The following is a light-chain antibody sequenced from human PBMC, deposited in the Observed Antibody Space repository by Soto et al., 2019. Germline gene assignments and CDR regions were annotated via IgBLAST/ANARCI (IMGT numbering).Light chain of an antibody. J-gene: IGLJ1*01. V-gene: IGLV2-14*01. CDR3: NSYRTVSTYV. CDR2: DVG. Sequence: QSVLTQPASVSGSPGQSITIAWTGTSSDIGGYNFVSWYQQHPGKAPKLLIYDVGNRPSGVSNRFSGSKSGNTASLTISGLQAEDEAHYYCNSYRTVSTYVFGTGTKVTVL. CDR1: SSDIGGYNF.